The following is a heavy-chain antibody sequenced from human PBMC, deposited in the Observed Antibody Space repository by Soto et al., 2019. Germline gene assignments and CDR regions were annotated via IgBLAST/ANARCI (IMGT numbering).Heavy chain of an antibody. V-gene: IGHV4-59*01. Sequence: SETLSLTCTVSGGSISSYCWSWIRQPPGKGLEWIGYIYYSGSTNYNPSLKSRVTTSVDTSKNQFSLKLSSVTAADTAVYYCAAYYYDSSGYQFDYWGQGTLVTVSS. CDR3: AAYYYDSSGYQFDY. CDR2: IYYSGST. CDR1: GGSISSYC. J-gene: IGHJ4*02. D-gene: IGHD3-22*01.